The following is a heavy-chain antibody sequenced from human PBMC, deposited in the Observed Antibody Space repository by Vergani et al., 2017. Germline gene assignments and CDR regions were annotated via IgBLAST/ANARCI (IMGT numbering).Heavy chain of an antibody. CDR1: GYTFTGYY. V-gene: IGHV1-2*02. Sequence: QVQLVQSGAEVKKPGASVKVSCKASGYTFTGYYMHWVRQAPGQGLEWMGWVNPNSGGTNYEQKFQGRVTMTRKTSISTAYMELSRLRADDTAVEYCARGDDDSRGSIMGIDYWGQGTLVTVSS. D-gene: IGHD3-22*01. J-gene: IGHJ4*02. CDR3: ARGDDDSRGSIMGIDY. CDR2: VNPNSGGT.